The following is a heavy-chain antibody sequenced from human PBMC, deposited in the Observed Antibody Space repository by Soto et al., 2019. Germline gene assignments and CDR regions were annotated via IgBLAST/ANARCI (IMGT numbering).Heavy chain of an antibody. CDR2: IYYSGST. CDR1: GGSISSGDYY. Sequence: SETLSLTCTVSGGSISSGDYYWSWIRQPPGKGLEWIGYIYYSGSTYYNPSLKSRVTIPVDTSKNQFSLKLSSVTAADTAVYYCARDQATTSHNWFDPWGQGTLVTVSS. D-gene: IGHD4-17*01. V-gene: IGHV4-30-4*01. CDR3: ARDQATTSHNWFDP. J-gene: IGHJ5*02.